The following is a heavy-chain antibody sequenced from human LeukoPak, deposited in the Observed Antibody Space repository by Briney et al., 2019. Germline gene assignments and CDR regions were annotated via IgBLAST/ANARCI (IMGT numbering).Heavy chain of an antibody. J-gene: IGHJ4*02. V-gene: IGHV4-59*01. CDR2: VYYSGNS. Sequence: PSETLSLTCTVSGGSISGYSWTWIRQPQGKGLEWIGYVYYSGNSNYNPSLKSRVTISVDTSKNQFSLKLTSVTAADTAVYYCARVVVDYYDSSGYFDNWGQGTLVTVSS. CDR3: ARVVVDYYDSSGYFDN. CDR1: GGSISGYS. D-gene: IGHD3-22*01.